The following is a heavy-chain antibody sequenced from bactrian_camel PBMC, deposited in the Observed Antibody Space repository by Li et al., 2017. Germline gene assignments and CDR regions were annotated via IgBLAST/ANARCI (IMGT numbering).Heavy chain of an antibody. CDR3: AKSQTAVQALGALDY. V-gene: IGHV3S31*01. Sequence: VQLVESGGDLVQPGGSLRLSCAASGFTFSNYAMSWVRQAPGKGLEWVSAINSGGGTTYYTDAVKGRFTISRDNAKNTLYLQLNSLKTEDTAMYYCAKSQTAVQALGALDYWGQGTQVTVS. D-gene: IGHD3*01. CDR1: GFTFSNYA. J-gene: IGHJ4*01. CDR2: INSGGGTT.